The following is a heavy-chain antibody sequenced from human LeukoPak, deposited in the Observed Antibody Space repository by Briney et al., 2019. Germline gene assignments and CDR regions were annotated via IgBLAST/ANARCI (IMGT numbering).Heavy chain of an antibody. CDR2: ISYDGSNK. Sequence: GRSLRLSCAASGFTFSSYGMHWVRQAPGKGLEWVAVISYDGSNKYYADSVKGRFTISRDNSKNTLYLQMNSLRAEDTAVYYCAKSLGATRGYFDYWGQGTLVTVSS. V-gene: IGHV3-30*18. CDR3: AKSLGATRGYFDY. J-gene: IGHJ4*02. CDR1: GFTFSSYG. D-gene: IGHD1-26*01.